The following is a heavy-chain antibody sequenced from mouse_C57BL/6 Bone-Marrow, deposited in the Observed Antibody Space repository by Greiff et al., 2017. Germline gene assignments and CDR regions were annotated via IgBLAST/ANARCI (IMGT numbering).Heavy chain of an antibody. D-gene: IGHD4-1*01. CDR3: AGSGPLGRSFDY. CDR2: IYPTSGRT. CDR1: GYNFTRYW. V-gene: IGHV1-55*01. Sequence: QVQLQQPGAELVKPGASVKMSCKASGYNFTRYWITWVKQRPGQGLEWIGDIYPTSGRTNYNEKFKSKAILTVDTSSNTAYMQLRSLPAEDSAVLYCAGSGPLGRSFDYWGQGTTLTVSS. J-gene: IGHJ2*01.